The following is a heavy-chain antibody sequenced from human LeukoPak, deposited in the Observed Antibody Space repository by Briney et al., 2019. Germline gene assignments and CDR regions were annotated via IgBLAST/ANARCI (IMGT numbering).Heavy chain of an antibody. D-gene: IGHD4-23*01. Sequence: SQTLSLTCTVSGGSISSGDYYWSWIRQPPGKGLEWIGYIYYSGSTYYNPSLKSRVTISVDTSKNQFSLKLSSVTAADTAVYHCARGSLDDYGGNSARYNWFDAWGQGILVTVSS. CDR2: IYYSGST. V-gene: IGHV4-30-4*08. CDR1: GGSISSGDYY. CDR3: ARGSLDDYGGNSARYNWFDA. J-gene: IGHJ5*02.